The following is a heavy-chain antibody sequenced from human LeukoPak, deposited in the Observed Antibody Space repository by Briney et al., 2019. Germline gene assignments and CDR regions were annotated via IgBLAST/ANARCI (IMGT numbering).Heavy chain of an antibody. V-gene: IGHV4-30-2*01. J-gene: IGHJ5*02. CDR3: ARWGGALRYNWFDP. D-gene: IGHD3-16*01. CDR1: RDSISSGGHS. CDR2: IYRSGST. Sequence: SQTLSLICAVSRDSISSGGHSWSWIRQPPGTGLEWIGYIYRSGSTFYNPSLKSRVTISVDRSKNQFSLKLSSVTAADTAVYSCARWGGALRYNWFDPWGQGTLVTVSS.